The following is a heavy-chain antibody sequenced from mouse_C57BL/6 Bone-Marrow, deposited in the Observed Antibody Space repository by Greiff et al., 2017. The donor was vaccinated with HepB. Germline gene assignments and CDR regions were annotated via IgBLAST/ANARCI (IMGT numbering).Heavy chain of an antibody. D-gene: IGHD2-3*01. J-gene: IGHJ1*03. CDR3: TVYDGYYWWYFDV. V-gene: IGHV1-5*01. CDR1: GYTFTSYW. Sequence: EVQGVESGTVLARPGASVKMSCKTSGYTFTSYWMHWVKQRPGQGLEWIGAIYPGNSDTSYNQKFKGKAKLTAVTSASTAYMELSSLTNEDSAVYYCTVYDGYYWWYFDVWGTGTTVTVSS. CDR2: IYPGNSDT.